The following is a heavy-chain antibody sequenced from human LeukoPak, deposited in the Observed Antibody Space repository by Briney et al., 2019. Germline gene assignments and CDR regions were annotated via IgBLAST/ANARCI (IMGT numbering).Heavy chain of an antibody. CDR1: GDSISTYY. CDR3: ARISSNWDNWFDP. J-gene: IGHJ5*02. D-gene: IGHD1-1*01. CDR2: INYSGSS. V-gene: IGHV4-59*01. Sequence: SETLSLTCTVSGDSISTYYWSWIRQPPGKGLEWIGYINYSGSSNYNPTLKSRVTMSVDTSKNQVSLKLSSVTAADTAVYYCARISSNWDNWFDPWGQGTLVTVSS.